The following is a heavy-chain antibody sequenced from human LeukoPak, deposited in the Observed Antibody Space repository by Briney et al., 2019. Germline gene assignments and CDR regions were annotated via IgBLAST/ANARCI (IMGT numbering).Heavy chain of an antibody. Sequence: SETLSLTCTVSGGSISSGDYYWIWIRQPPGKGLEGIGYIYYSGSTYYNPSLKSRVTISVDTSKNQFSLKLSSVTAADTAVYYCARGQPYYDFWSGKGGFDYWGQGTLVTVSS. J-gene: IGHJ4*02. CDR2: IYYSGST. CDR1: GGSISSGDYY. D-gene: IGHD3-3*01. CDR3: ARGQPYYDFWSGKGGFDY. V-gene: IGHV4-30-4*08.